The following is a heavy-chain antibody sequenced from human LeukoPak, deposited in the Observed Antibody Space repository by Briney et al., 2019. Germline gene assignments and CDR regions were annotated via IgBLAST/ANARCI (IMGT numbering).Heavy chain of an antibody. CDR1: GGSIRSSYYY. CDR2: IYDSGST. V-gene: IGHV4-39*01. J-gene: IGHJ5*02. D-gene: IGHD3-3*01. Sequence: SETLSLTCTVSGGSIRSSYYYWGWIRQPPGKGLEWIGSIYDSGSTYYNPSLKSRVTISVDTSKNQFSLKLSSVTAADTAVYYCARRWAHYDFWSGYYPGVGWFDPWGQGTLVTVSS. CDR3: ARRWAHYDFWSGYYPGVGWFDP.